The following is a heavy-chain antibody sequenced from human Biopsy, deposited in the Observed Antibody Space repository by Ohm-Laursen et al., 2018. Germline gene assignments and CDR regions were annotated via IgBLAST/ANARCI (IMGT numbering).Heavy chain of an antibody. CDR3: AKGQDLRGGAEYFQH. D-gene: IGHD2-15*01. CDR2: INLHSGTT. Sequence: ASVKVSCKASGYTFTGQYLHWVRQVPGQGLEWMGWINLHSGTTKFAQDFQGRVTMTRDTSITTAYMELRRLRSDYTAVYYCAKGQDLRGGAEYFQHWGQGALVTVSS. CDR1: GYTFTGQY. J-gene: IGHJ1*01. V-gene: IGHV1-2*02.